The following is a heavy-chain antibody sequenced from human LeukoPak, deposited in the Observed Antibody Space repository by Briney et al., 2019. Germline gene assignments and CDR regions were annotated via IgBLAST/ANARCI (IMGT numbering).Heavy chain of an antibody. CDR2: ISYGGTNK. J-gene: IGHJ4*02. CDR3: AKKLILYDGNGFVDY. V-gene: IGHV3-30*18. D-gene: IGHD3-22*01. Sequence: GRSLRLSCAASGFTFSHYIMHWVRQAPGKGLEWVAVISYGGTNKYYADSVKGRFTISRDDSKNTLYLQMDSLRAEDTAVYYCAKKLILYDGNGFVDYWGQGILVTVSS. CDR1: GFTFSHYI.